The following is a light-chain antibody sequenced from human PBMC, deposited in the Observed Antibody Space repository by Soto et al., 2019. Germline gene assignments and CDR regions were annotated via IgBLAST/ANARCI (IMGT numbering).Light chain of an antibody. CDR1: SSNIGAGYD. Sequence: QSVLTQPPSVSGAPGQRVTISCTGSSSNIGAGYDVHWYQQLPGTAPKLLIYGNSNRPSGVPDRFSGSKSGTSASRAITGLHAEDEADYYCQSYDSSLSGWVFGGETKLTVL. CDR3: QSYDSSLSGWV. CDR2: GNS. V-gene: IGLV1-40*01. J-gene: IGLJ3*02.